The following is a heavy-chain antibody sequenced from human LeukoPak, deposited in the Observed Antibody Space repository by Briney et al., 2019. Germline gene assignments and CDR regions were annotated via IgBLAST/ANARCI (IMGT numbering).Heavy chain of an antibody. V-gene: IGHV3-48*04. J-gene: IGHJ4*02. D-gene: IGHD6-19*01. CDR1: GFTFSSYS. CDR3: ARAGYSSGWYGYYFDY. Sequence: GGSLRLSCAATGFTFSSYSMNWVRQAPGKGLEWVSYISSSGSTIYYADSVKGRFTISRDNAKNSLYLQMNSLRAEDTAVYYCARAGYSSGWYGYYFDYWGQGTLVTVSS. CDR2: ISSSGSTI.